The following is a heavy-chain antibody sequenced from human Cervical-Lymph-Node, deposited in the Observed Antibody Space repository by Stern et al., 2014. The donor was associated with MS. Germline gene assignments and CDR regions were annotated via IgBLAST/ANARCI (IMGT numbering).Heavy chain of an antibody. J-gene: IGHJ5*02. D-gene: IGHD6-13*01. CDR2: IFPVFGTP. V-gene: IGHV1-69*01. CDR1: GGTFSKFP. CDR3: ALSSETSDRWYSLGYDL. Sequence: LVESGAEGTKTGSSVKVSCKASGGTFSKFPSSWVRQAPGQGLEWMGGIFPVFGTPTYAQEFRGRVTITADVSTSTVYMELSSLRSDDTAVYYCALSSETSDRWYSLGYDLWGQGTLVTVSS.